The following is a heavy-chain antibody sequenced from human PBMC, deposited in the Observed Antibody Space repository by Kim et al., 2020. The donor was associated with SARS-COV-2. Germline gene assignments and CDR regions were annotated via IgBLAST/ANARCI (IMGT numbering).Heavy chain of an antibody. D-gene: IGHD2-2*01. CDR1: GGSISSSSYY. V-gene: IGHV4-39*01. CDR2: IYYSGST. Sequence: SETLSLTCTVSGGSISSSSYYWGWIRQPPGKGLEWIGSIYYSGSTYYNPSLKSRVTISVDTSKNQFSLKLSSVTAADTAVYYCARRSSTRGHFDYWGQGTLVTVSS. J-gene: IGHJ4*02. CDR3: ARRSSTRGHFDY.